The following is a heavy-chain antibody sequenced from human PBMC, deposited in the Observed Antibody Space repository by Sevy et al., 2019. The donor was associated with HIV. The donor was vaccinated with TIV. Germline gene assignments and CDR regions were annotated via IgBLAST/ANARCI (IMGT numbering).Heavy chain of an antibody. V-gene: IGHV1-69*13. CDR1: GGTFSSYA. Sequence: ASVKVSCKASGGTFSSYAISWVRQAPGQGLEWMGGIIPIFGTANYAQKFQGRVTITADESTSTAYMELSSLRSEDTAVYYCARVVGVAGIAYYYGMDVWGQGTTVTVSS. D-gene: IGHD6-19*01. CDR3: ARVVGVAGIAYYYGMDV. CDR2: IIPIFGTA. J-gene: IGHJ6*02.